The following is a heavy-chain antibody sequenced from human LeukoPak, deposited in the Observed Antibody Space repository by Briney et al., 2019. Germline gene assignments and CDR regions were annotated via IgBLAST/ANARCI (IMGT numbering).Heavy chain of an antibody. CDR2: IYYSGST. J-gene: IGHJ3*02. D-gene: IGHD3-9*01. Sequence: SSETLSLTCTVSGGSISSSSYYWGWIRQPPGKGLEWIGSIYYSGSTYYNPSLKSRVTISVDTSKNQFSLKLSSVTAADTAVYYCARDDILTKEDAFDIWGQGTMVTVSS. CDR1: GGSISSSSYY. V-gene: IGHV4-39*07. CDR3: ARDDILTKEDAFDI.